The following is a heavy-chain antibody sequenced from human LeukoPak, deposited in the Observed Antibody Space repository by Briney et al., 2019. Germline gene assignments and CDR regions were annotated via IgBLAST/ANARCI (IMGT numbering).Heavy chain of an antibody. CDR2: IYYSGST. V-gene: IGHV4-59*01. D-gene: IGHD6-19*01. CDR3: ARGETRGWYFDY. J-gene: IGHJ4*02. CDR1: GGSISSYY. Sequence: SETLSLTCTVSGGSISSYYWSWIRQPPGKGLEWIGNIYYSGSTNYNPSLKSRVTMSVDTSKNQFSLRLSSVTAADTAVYYCARGETRGWYFDYWGQGTLVTVSS.